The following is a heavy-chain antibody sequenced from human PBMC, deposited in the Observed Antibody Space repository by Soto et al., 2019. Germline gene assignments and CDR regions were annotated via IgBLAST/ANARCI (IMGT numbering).Heavy chain of an antibody. CDR1: GGTFSSYT. D-gene: IGHD2-2*02. V-gene: IGHV1-69*04. CDR3: VRDDQVVPAAISS. CDR2: IIPILGIA. Sequence: ASVKVSCKASGGTFSSYTISWVRQAPGQGLEWMGRIIPILGIANYAQKFQGRVTITADKSTSTAYMELSSLSSEDTAVYYCVRDDQVVPAAISSWGQGTLVTVSS. J-gene: IGHJ4*02.